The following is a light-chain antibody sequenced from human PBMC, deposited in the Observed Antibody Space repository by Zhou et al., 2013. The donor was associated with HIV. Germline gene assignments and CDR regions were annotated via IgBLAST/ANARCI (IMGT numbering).Light chain of an antibody. CDR3: QQSYSTPFT. J-gene: IGKJ3*01. CDR2: AAS. V-gene: IGKV1-39*01. Sequence: DIQMTQSPSSLSASVGDRVTITCRASQSISTYLNWYQQKPGKAPKLLFYAASSLQSGVPSRFSGSGSGTDFTLTISSLQPEDFATYFCQQSYSTPFTFGPGTKVDFK. CDR1: QSISTY.